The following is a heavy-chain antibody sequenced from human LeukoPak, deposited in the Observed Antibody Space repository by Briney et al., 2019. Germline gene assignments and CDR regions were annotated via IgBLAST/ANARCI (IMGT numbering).Heavy chain of an antibody. CDR1: GYTFTSYY. CDR3: ARDRDYYYDSSGYYPPLGY. CDR2: IIPIFGTA. J-gene: IGHJ4*02. V-gene: IGHV1-69*13. D-gene: IGHD3-22*01. Sequence: SVKVSCKASGYTFTSYYMHWVRQAPGQGLEWMGGIIPIFGTANYAQKFQGRVTITADESTSTAYMELSSLRSEDTAVYYCARDRDYYYDSSGYYPPLGYWGQGTLVTVSS.